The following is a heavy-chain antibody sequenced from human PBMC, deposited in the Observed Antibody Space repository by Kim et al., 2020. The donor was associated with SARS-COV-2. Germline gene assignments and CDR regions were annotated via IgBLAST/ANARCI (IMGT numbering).Heavy chain of an antibody. CDR2: IYYSGST. CDR3: ARVLPHTTSDRIVGPDY. CDR1: GGSISSSSYY. V-gene: IGHV4-39*07. J-gene: IGHJ4*02. Sequence: SETLSLTCTVSGGSISSSSYYWGWIRQPPGKGLEWIGSIYYSGSTYYNPSLKSRVTISVDTSKNQFSLKLSSVTAADTAVYYCARVLPHTTSDRIVGPDYWGQGTLVTVSS. D-gene: IGHD1-26*01.